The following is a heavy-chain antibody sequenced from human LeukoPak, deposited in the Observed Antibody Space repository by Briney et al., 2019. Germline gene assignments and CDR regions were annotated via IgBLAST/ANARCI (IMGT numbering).Heavy chain of an antibody. CDR2: ISSTGSLI. D-gene: IGHD3-22*01. CDR3: AREEDYYDSSGYYSGLYYYGMDV. V-gene: IGHV3-21*01. Sequence: GGSLRLSCAGSGFTFSHYIMNWVRQAPGKGLEWLSSISSTGSLIYYADSVKGRFTVFRDNAKNSVYLQMNSLRVDDTAMYYCAREEDYYDSSGYYSGLYYYGMDVWGQGTTVTVSS. J-gene: IGHJ6*02. CDR1: GFTFSHYI.